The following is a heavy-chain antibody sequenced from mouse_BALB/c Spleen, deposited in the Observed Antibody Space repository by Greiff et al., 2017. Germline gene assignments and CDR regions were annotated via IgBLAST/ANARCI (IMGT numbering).Heavy chain of an antibody. CDR2: IYPGDGDT. CDR1: GYAFSSYW. CDR3: ARKDRKYGNFFAY. Sequence: QVQLQQSGAELVRPGSSVKISCKASGYAFSSYWMNWVKQRPGQGLEWIGQIYPGDGDTNYNGKFKGKATLTADKSSSTAYMQLSSLTSEDSAVYFCARKDRKYGNFFAYWGQGTLVTVSA. V-gene: IGHV1-80*01. D-gene: IGHD2-10*02. J-gene: IGHJ3*01.